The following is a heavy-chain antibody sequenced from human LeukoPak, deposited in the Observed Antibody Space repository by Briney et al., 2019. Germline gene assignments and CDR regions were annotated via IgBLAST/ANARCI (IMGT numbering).Heavy chain of an antibody. V-gene: IGHV3-30*02. CDR1: GFIFDHYV. D-gene: IGHD1-26*01. CDR3: ARDPVGATGDAFDI. CDR2: TRYDGRDE. Sequence: PGGPLRLSCAASGFIFDHYVMYWLRQAPGKGLEGVSFTRYDGRDEYYADSVEGRFTISRDNPKNTLYLRMNSLRAEDTAVYFCARDPVGATGDAFDIWGQGTMVTVSS. J-gene: IGHJ3*02.